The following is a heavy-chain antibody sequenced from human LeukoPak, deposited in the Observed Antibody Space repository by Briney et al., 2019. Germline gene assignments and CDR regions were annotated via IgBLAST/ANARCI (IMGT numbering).Heavy chain of an antibody. D-gene: IGHD3-22*01. J-gene: IGHJ5*02. CDR2: IRSKANSYAT. V-gene: IGHV3-73*01. CDR3: TRLMIVVDSHNWFDP. CDR1: GFTFSSYG. Sequence: GGSLRLSCAASGFTFSSYGMSWVRQASGKGLEWVGRIRSKANSYATAYAASVKGRFTISRDDSKNTAYLQMNSLKTEDTAVYYCTRLMIVVDSHNWFDPWGQGTLVTVSS.